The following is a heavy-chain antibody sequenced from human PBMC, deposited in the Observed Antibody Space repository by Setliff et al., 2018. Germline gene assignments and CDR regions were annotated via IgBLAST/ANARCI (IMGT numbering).Heavy chain of an antibody. Sequence: PSETLSLTCTVSGGSISGSNYYWGWIRQPPGKVLEWIGSVYHRGSTNYNPSLKSRVTISIDTSKDQFSLKLISMTAADTAVYYCVRDAGDGYGVDAYAGGGFDIWGQGTMVTVSS. D-gene: IGHD4-17*01. CDR3: VRDAGDGYGVDAYAGGGFDI. J-gene: IGHJ3*02. CDR1: GGSISGSNYY. V-gene: IGHV4-39*07. CDR2: VYHRGST.